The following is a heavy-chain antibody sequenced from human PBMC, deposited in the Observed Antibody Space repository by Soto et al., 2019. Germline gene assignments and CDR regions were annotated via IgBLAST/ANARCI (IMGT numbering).Heavy chain of an antibody. D-gene: IGHD5-12*01. CDR3: EGSWT. CDR2: ISGRDDTT. V-gene: IGHV3-23*04. Sequence: VQLVESGGDLTQPGGSLRLSCAASGFSVRGYGMSWVRQAPGKALEWVSGISGRDDTTYYTDSVRGRFTISKDTSKNTLYLQMNSLRFEDTAVYYCEGSWTWGQGTMVSVSS. J-gene: IGHJ3*01. CDR1: GFSVRGYG.